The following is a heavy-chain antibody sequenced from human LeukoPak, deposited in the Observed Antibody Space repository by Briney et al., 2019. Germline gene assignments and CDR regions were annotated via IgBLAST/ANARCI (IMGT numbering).Heavy chain of an antibody. D-gene: IGHD1-26*01. Sequence: ASVKVSCKVSGYTLTELSMHWVRQAPGKGLEWMGGFDPEDGETIYAQKFQGRVTMTEDTSTDTAYMELSSLRSEDTAVYYCARRIVWWEQDDRASDIWGQGTMVTVSS. CDR1: GYTLTELS. CDR3: ARRIVWWEQDDRASDI. V-gene: IGHV1-24*01. CDR2: FDPEDGET. J-gene: IGHJ3*02.